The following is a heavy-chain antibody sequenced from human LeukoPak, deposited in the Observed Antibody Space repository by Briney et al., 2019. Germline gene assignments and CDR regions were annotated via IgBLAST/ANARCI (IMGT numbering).Heavy chain of an antibody. D-gene: IGHD3-10*01. Sequence: SETLSLTCAVYGGSFSGYYWSWIRQPPGKGLEWIGEINHSGSTNYNPSLKSRVTMSVDTSKNQFSLKLSSVTAADTAVYYCARVKGYYGSGSYFPYNWFDPWGQGTLVTVSS. CDR1: GGSFSGYY. CDR3: ARVKGYYGSGSYFPYNWFDP. V-gene: IGHV4-34*01. J-gene: IGHJ5*02. CDR2: INHSGST.